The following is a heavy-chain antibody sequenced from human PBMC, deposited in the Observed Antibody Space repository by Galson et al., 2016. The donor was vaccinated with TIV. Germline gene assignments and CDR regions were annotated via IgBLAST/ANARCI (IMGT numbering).Heavy chain of an antibody. Sequence: SVKVSCKASGYTLTNYNINWVRQAPGKGLEWMGWINPKTFNTGSAQKFRGRLTMTRDTSISTAYKELSILNSEDTAVYYGARSRLGRAVNIFGVVVVAGWFDPWGQGTLVSVSS. CDR3: ARSRLGRAVNIFGVVVVAGWFDP. D-gene: IGHD3-3*02. V-gene: IGHV1-8*01. CDR1: GYTLTNYN. CDR2: INPKTFNT. J-gene: IGHJ5*02.